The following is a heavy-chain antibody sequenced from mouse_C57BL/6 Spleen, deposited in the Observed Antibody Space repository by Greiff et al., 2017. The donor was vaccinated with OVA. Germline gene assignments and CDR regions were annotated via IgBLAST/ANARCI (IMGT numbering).Heavy chain of an antibody. D-gene: IGHD2-5*01. CDR1: GYTFTSYW. Sequence: VQLQQPGAELVKPGASVKLSCKASGYTFTSYWMQWVKQRPGQGLEWIGEIDPSDSYTNYNQKFKGKATLTVDTSSSTAYMQLSSLTSEDSAVYYCARGAYYSNVYAMDYWGQGTSVTVSS. CDR2: IDPSDSYT. CDR3: ARGAYYSNVYAMDY. J-gene: IGHJ4*01. V-gene: IGHV1-50*01.